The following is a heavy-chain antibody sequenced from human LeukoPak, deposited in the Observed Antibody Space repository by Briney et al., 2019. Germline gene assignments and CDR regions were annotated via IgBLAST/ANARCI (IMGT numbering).Heavy chain of an antibody. CDR1: GGSISSGGYY. CDR2: IYYSGST. Sequence: PSQTLSLTCTVSGGSISSGGYYWSWIRQHPGKGLEWIGYIYYSGSTYYNPSLKSRVTISVDTSKNQFTLKLSSVTAADTAVYYCAREKGYYDSRGHFDYWGQGTLVTVSS. D-gene: IGHD3-22*01. V-gene: IGHV4-31*03. J-gene: IGHJ4*02. CDR3: AREKGYYDSRGHFDY.